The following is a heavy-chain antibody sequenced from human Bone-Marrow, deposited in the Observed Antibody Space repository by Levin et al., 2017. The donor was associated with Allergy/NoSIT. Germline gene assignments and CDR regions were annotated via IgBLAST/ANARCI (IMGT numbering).Heavy chain of an antibody. CDR2: IYPGDSDV. J-gene: IGHJ5*02. D-gene: IGHD1-26*01. V-gene: IGHV5-51*01. CDR3: ARRLGATNWFDP. Sequence: GASVKVSCKVSGYRFTTYWIAWVRQMPGKGLELMGIIYPGDSDVKFSPSFEGQVTMSVDTTITTAYLHWSSLRASDTATYFCARRLGATNWFDPWGQGTLVTVSS. CDR1: GYRFTTYW.